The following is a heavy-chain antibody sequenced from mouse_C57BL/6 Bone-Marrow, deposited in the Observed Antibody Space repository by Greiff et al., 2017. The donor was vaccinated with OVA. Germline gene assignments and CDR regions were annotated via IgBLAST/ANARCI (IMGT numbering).Heavy chain of an antibody. Sequence: VKLVESGAELVRPGASVKLSCKASGYTFTDYYINWVKQRPGQGLEWIARIYPGSGNTYYNEKFKGKATLTADKSSSTAYMQLSSLTSEDSAVYFCARERGFTADYWGQGTTLTVSS. CDR1: GYTFTDYY. CDR3: ARERGFTADY. V-gene: IGHV1-76*01. CDR2: IYPGSGNT. D-gene: IGHD3-1*01. J-gene: IGHJ2*01.